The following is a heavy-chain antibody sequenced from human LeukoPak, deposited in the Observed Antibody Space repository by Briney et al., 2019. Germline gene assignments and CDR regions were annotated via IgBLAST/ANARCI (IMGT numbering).Heavy chain of an antibody. D-gene: IGHD6-19*01. J-gene: IGHJ4*02. CDR2: IYYSGST. CDR1: GGSISSSSYY. Sequence: PSETLSLTCTVSGGSISSSSYYWGWIRQPPGKGLEWIGSIYYSGSTYYNPSLKSRVTISVDTSKNQFSLKLSSVTAADTAVYYCARNHIAVAGSFDYWGQGTLVTVSS. V-gene: IGHV4-39*01. CDR3: ARNHIAVAGSFDY.